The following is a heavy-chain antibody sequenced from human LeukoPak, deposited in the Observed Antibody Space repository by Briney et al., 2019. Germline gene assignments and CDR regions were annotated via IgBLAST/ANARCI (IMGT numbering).Heavy chain of an antibody. J-gene: IGHJ4*02. Sequence: AASVKVSCKASGGTFSSYAIRWVRQAPGQGLEWMRGIIPIFGTANYAQKFQGRVTITADESTSTAYMELSSLRSEDTAVYYCARSQLVSPFDYWGQGTLVTVSS. CDR1: GGTFSSYA. CDR2: IIPIFGTA. V-gene: IGHV1-69*13. D-gene: IGHD6-6*01. CDR3: ARSQLVSPFDY.